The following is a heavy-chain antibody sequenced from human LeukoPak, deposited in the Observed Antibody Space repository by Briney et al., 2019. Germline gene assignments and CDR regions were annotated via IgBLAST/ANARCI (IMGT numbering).Heavy chain of an antibody. CDR1: GFTFSSYA. V-gene: IGHV3-23*01. D-gene: IGHD3-9*01. Sequence: GGSLRLSCAASGFTFSSYAMSWVRQAPGKGLEWVSAISGSGGSTYYADSVKGRFTISRDNAKNSLFLQMNSLRAEDTAVYYCAKEMYYDPLTGYDYWGQGTLVIVSS. CDR2: ISGSGGST. J-gene: IGHJ4*02. CDR3: AKEMYYDPLTGYDY.